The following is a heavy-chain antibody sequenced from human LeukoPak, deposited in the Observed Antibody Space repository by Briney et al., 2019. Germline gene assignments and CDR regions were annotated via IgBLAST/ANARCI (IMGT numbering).Heavy chain of an antibody. V-gene: IGHV3-21*01. CDR2: ISSGTSGT. D-gene: IGHD1-26*01. CDR3: ARKPITGSHSGAFDI. CDR1: GFTFSIYV. Sequence: PGGSLRLSCAASGFTFSIYVMSWVRQAPGKGLEWVSTISSGTSGTHYADSVRGRFTISRDNAKNSLYLQMNSLRAEDTAVFYCARKPITGSHSGAFDIWGQGTMVTVSS. J-gene: IGHJ3*02.